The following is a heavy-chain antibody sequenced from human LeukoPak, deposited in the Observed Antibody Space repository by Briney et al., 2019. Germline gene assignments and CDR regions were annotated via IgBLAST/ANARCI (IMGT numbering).Heavy chain of an antibody. Sequence: SETLSLTCTVSGGSISSSSYYWGWIRQPPGKGLEWIGSIYYSGSTYYNPSLKSRVTISVDTSKNQFSLKLSSVTAADTAVYYCATSLGYCSSTSCPSDYWGQGTLVTVSS. CDR2: IYYSGST. CDR3: ATSLGYCSSTSCPSDY. CDR1: GGSISSSSYY. J-gene: IGHJ4*02. D-gene: IGHD2-2*01. V-gene: IGHV4-39*07.